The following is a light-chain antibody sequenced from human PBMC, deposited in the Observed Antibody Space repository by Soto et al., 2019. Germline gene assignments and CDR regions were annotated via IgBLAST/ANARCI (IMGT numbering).Light chain of an antibody. CDR2: EVS. J-gene: IGLJ2*01. Sequence: QSALTQPPSASGSPGQSVTISCTGTSSDVGGYNYVSWYQQHPGKAPKLMIYEVSKRPSGVPDRFSGSKSGNTASLTVSGLQAEDEADYYCSSYAGSKNLIFGGGTKLTGL. V-gene: IGLV2-8*01. CDR1: SSDVGGYNY. CDR3: SSYAGSKNLI.